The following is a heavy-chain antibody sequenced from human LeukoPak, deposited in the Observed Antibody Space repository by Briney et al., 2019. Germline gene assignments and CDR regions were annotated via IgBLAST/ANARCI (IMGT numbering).Heavy chain of an antibody. CDR3: ARHSGGWNYDILTGYAFDY. V-gene: IGHV4-39*01. CDR2: IYYSGST. Sequence: SETLSLTCTVSGGSISSNSYYWGWIRRPPGKGLEWIGSIYYSGSTYYLPSLKSRVTISVDTSKNQFSLKLTSVTAADTAVYFCARHSGGWNYDILTGYAFDYWGQGTLVTVSS. J-gene: IGHJ4*02. D-gene: IGHD3-9*01. CDR1: GGSISSNSYY.